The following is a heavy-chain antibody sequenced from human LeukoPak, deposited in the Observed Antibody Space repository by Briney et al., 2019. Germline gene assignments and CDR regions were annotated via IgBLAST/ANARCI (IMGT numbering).Heavy chain of an antibody. CDR2: ISYDGSNK. J-gene: IGHJ4*02. CDR1: GFTFSSYG. Sequence: GSLRLSCAASGFTFSSYGMHWVRQAPGKGLEWVAVISYDGSNKYYADSVKGRFTISRDNSKNTLYLQMNSLRAEDTAVYYCAKTTERPPLWGQGTLVTVSS. V-gene: IGHV3-30*18. CDR3: AKTTERPPL. D-gene: IGHD4-11*01.